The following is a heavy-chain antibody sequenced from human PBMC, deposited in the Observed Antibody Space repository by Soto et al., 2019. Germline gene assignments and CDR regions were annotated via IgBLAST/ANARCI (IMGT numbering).Heavy chain of an antibody. D-gene: IGHD3-22*01. Sequence: SVKVSCKASGGTFSSYAISWVRQAPGQGLEWMGGIIPIFGTANYAQKFQGSVTITADESTSTAYMELSSLRSEDTAVYYCARGLTPRYYYDSSGYYFDYWGQGTLVTVSS. CDR1: GGTFSSYA. CDR2: IIPIFGTA. V-gene: IGHV1-69*13. CDR3: ARGLTPRYYYDSSGYYFDY. J-gene: IGHJ4*02.